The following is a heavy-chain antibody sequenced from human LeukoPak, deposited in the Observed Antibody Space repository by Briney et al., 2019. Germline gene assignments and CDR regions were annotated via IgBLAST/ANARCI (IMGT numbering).Heavy chain of an antibody. CDR3: ARGGVEMATTPSYYFDY. V-gene: IGHV4-39*07. J-gene: IGHJ4*02. D-gene: IGHD5-24*01. CDR2: IYYSGST. CDR1: GGSISSSSYY. Sequence: SETLSLTCTVSGGSISSSSYYWGWIRQPPGKGLEWIGSIYYSGSTYYNPSLKSRVTISVDTSKNQFSLKLSSVTAADTAVYYCARGGVEMATTPSYYFDYWGQGTLVTVSS.